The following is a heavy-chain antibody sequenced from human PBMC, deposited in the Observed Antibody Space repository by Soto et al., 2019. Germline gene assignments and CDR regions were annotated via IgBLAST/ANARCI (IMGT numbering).Heavy chain of an antibody. Sequence: RSKGYGGTTEYAASVKGRFTMSRDDSKSIAYLQMNSLKTEDTAVYYCTRAGVVVVAATYDPWGQGTLVTVSS. CDR3: TRAGVVVVAATYDP. D-gene: IGHD2-15*01. J-gene: IGHJ5*02. CDR2: RSKGYGGTT. V-gene: IGHV3-49*02.